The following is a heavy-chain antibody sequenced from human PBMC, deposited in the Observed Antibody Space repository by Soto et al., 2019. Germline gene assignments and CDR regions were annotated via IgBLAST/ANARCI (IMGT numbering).Heavy chain of an antibody. CDR3: ARDKDLTTDAFDI. D-gene: IGHD4-17*01. CDR1: GFTFSSYA. Sequence: GGSLRLSCAASGFTFSSYAMHWVRQAPGKGLEWVAVISYDGSNKYYADSVKGRFTISRDNSKNTLYLQMNSLRAEDTAVYYCARDKDLTTDAFDIWGQGTMVTVSS. V-gene: IGHV3-30-3*01. J-gene: IGHJ3*02. CDR2: ISYDGSNK.